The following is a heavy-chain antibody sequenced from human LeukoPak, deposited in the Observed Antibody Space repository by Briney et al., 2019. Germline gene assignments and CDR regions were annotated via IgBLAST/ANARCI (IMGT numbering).Heavy chain of an antibody. Sequence: GGSLRLSCAASGFTLTNYAMHWVRQPAGEGLEWVSALGTAGDTFYPGSVKGRFTISRDNAKRSLFLQMNSLRVEDTAIYYCARQSTPHGNFDYWGQGTLVTVSS. CDR1: GFTLTNYA. CDR2: LGTAGDT. CDR3: ARQSTPHGNFDY. D-gene: IGHD5-24*01. J-gene: IGHJ4*02. V-gene: IGHV3-13*01.